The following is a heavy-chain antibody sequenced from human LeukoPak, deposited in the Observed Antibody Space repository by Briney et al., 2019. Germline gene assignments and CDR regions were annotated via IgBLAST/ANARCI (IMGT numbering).Heavy chain of an antibody. Sequence: GGSLRLSCAASGFTFSSYWMSWVRQAPGKGLEWVANIKQDGSEKYYVDSVKGRFTISRDNAKNSLYLQMNSLRAEDTAVYYCASYYYYGSGSYYIAFDYWGQGTLVTVSS. D-gene: IGHD3-10*01. CDR3: ASYYYYGSGSYYIAFDY. V-gene: IGHV3-7*01. J-gene: IGHJ4*02. CDR1: GFTFSSYW. CDR2: IKQDGSEK.